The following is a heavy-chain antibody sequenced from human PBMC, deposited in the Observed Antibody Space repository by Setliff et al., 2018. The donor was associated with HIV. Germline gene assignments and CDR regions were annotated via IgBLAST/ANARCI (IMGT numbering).Heavy chain of an antibody. D-gene: IGHD6-13*01. V-gene: IGHV3-30*02. CDR1: GFTFGSFA. CDR2: IWYDGNHT. CDR3: AKESDNTSSRIDY. J-gene: IGHJ4*02. Sequence: GGSLRLSCAASGFTFGSFAMHWVRLAPGKGLEWVALIWYDGNHTYYGDSVKGRFTISRDNSKNTLYLQMNSLRTEDTAVYYCAKESDNTSSRIDYWGQGTLVTVSS.